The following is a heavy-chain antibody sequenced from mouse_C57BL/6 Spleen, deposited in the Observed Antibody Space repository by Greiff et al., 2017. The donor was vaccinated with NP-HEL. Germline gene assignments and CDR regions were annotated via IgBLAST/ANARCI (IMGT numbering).Heavy chain of an antibody. CDR2: IDPATGCT. Sequence: QVQLQQSGAELVRPGASVTLSCKASGYTFTDYEMHWVKQTPVHGLEWIGAIDPATGCTAYNQKFKGKAILTADKSSSTAYMELRSLTSEDSAVYYCTPQLRLPSDYWGQGTTLTVSS. CDR3: TPQLRLPSDY. J-gene: IGHJ2*01. D-gene: IGHD3-2*02. CDR1: GYTFTDYE. V-gene: IGHV1-15*01.